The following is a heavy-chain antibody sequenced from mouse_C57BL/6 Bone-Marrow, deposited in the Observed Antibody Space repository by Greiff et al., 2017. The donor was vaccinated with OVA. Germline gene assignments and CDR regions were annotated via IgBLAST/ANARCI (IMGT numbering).Heavy chain of an antibody. V-gene: IGHV5-4*01. CDR3: ARDHPLLGLRRGGYYFDY. CDR2: ISAGGSYT. Sequence: EVKLEESGGGLVKPGGSLKLSCAASGFTFSSYAMSWVRQTPEKRLEWVATISAGGSYTYYPDNVKGRFTISRDNAKNNLYLQMSHLKSEDTAMYYCARDHPLLGLRRGGYYFDYWGQGTTLTVSS. J-gene: IGHJ2*01. CDR1: GFTFSSYA. D-gene: IGHD2-2*01.